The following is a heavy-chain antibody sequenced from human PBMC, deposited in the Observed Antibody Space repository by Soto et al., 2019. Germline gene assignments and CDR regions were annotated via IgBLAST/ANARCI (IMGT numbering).Heavy chain of an antibody. Sequence: QLHLVQSGAVVKKPGASVTVSCSASGYPVTAYYMHWVRQAPGRGLEWMGGINPATGAAKYTQTFQGGVTMTRETPTSTVFMELGGLTSGDTAGFYCARGGGVGVAGSAAFDMWGQGTLVTVSS. CDR1: GYPVTAYY. CDR3: ARGGGVGVAGSAAFDM. D-gene: IGHD3-3*01. V-gene: IGHV1-2*02. J-gene: IGHJ3*02. CDR2: INPATGAA.